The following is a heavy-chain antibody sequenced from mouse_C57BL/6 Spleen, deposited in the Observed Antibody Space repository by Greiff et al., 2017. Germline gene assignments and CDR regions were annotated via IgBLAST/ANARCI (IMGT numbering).Heavy chain of an antibody. Sequence: EVQVVESEGGLVQPGSSMKLSCTASGFTFSDYYMAWVRQVPEKGLEWVANINYDGSSTYYLDSLKSRFIISRDNAKNILYLQMSSLKSEDTATYYCARGEDYYGSSSFAYWGQGTLVTVSA. D-gene: IGHD1-1*01. CDR3: ARGEDYYGSSSFAY. CDR2: INYDGSST. J-gene: IGHJ3*01. V-gene: IGHV5-16*01. CDR1: GFTFSDYY.